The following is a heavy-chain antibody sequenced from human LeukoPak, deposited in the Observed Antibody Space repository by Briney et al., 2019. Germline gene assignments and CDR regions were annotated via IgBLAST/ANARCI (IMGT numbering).Heavy chain of an antibody. CDR3: ARDLSICSSTSCYAGVGAFDI. J-gene: IGHJ3*02. CDR2: INQDGSEK. D-gene: IGHD2-2*01. Sequence: PGGSLRLSCAASGFTFSSHWMSWVRQAPGKGLEWVANINQDGSEKYYVDSVKGRFTISRDNAKNSLYLQMNSLRAEDTAVYYCARDLSICSSTSCYAGVGAFDIWGQGTMVTVSS. V-gene: IGHV3-7*01. CDR1: GFTFSSHW.